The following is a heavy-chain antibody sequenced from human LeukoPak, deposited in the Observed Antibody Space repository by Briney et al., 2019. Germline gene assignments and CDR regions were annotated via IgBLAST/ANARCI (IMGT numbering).Heavy chain of an antibody. J-gene: IGHJ5*02. CDR1: GYTFTSYD. V-gene: IGHV1-8*01. D-gene: IGHD3-9*01. CDR2: MNPNSGNT. Sequence: ASVKVSCKASGYTFTSYDINWVRQATGQGLEWRGWMNPNSGNTGYAQKFQGRVTMTRNTSISTAYMELRSLRSDDTAVYYCARGPGPDILTGYYSNNWFDPWGQGTLVTVSS. CDR3: ARGPGPDILTGYYSNNWFDP.